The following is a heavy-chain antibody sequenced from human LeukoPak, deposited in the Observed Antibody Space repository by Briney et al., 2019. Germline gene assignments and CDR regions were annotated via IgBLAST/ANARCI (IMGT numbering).Heavy chain of an antibody. Sequence: PGGSLRLSCAASGFTFSNYWMSWVRQAPGKGLEWVANIKQDGSDTYYVDSVKGRFTISRDNAKNSLYLEMNSLRADDTAVYYCARSPLVRGVIEWGQGTLVTVSS. V-gene: IGHV3-7*03. J-gene: IGHJ4*02. CDR1: GFTFSNYW. CDR2: IKQDGSDT. D-gene: IGHD3-10*01. CDR3: ARSPLVRGVIE.